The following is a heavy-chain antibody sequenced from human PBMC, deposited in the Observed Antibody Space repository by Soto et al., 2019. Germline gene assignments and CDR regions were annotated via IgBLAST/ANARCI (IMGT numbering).Heavy chain of an antibody. Sequence: PSETLSLTCAVYGGSFSCYYWIWIRQPPGKGLEWIGEINHSGSTNYNPSLKSRVTISVDTSKNQFSLKLSSVTAADTAVYYCARVFIAAAGTQDWFDPWGQGTLVTVSS. V-gene: IGHV4-34*01. CDR3: ARVFIAAAGTQDWFDP. CDR1: GGSFSCYY. D-gene: IGHD6-13*01. CDR2: INHSGST. J-gene: IGHJ5*02.